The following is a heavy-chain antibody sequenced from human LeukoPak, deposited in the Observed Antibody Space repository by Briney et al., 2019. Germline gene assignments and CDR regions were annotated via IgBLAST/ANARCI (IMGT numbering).Heavy chain of an antibody. Sequence: SETLSLTCTVSGGSISSGDYFWSWIRQPPGKGLEWIGYIYYSGSTYYNLSLKSRVTISVDMSKNQFSLKLSSVTAADTAVYYCVRGNYGDFGSDWFDPWGQGTLVTVSS. J-gene: IGHJ5*02. V-gene: IGHV4-30-4*01. CDR2: IYYSGST. CDR3: VRGNYGDFGSDWFDP. D-gene: IGHD4-17*01. CDR1: GGSISSGDYF.